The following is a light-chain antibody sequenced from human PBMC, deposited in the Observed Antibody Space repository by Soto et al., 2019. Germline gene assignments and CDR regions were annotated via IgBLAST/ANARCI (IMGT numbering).Light chain of an antibody. CDR1: ENVGTN. CDR3: QQYNNWGLS. CDR2: GSS. J-gene: IGKJ4*01. V-gene: IGKV3D-15*01. Sequence: IGKTQSPATLSVSPGEGVTLSRRASENVGTNLAWYQQKPGQAPRLLMYGSSTRATGIPATFSGSGSGTEFTLTISSLQSEESAVYYCQQYNNWGLSFGGGTKVDIK.